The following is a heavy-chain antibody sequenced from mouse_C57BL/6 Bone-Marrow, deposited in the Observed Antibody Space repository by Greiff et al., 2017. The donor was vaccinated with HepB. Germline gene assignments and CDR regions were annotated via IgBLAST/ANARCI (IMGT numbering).Heavy chain of an antibody. CDR1: GYTFTDYY. J-gene: IGHJ3*01. CDR2: IYPGSGNT. CDR3: AREEYGSSTWFAY. Sequence: VQLQESGAELVRPGASVKLSCKASGYTFTDYYINWVKQRPGQGLEWIARIYPGSGNTYYNEKFKGKATVTAEKSSSTAYMQLSSLTSEDSAVYFCAREEYGSSTWFAYWGQGTLVTVSA. V-gene: IGHV1-76*01. D-gene: IGHD1-1*01.